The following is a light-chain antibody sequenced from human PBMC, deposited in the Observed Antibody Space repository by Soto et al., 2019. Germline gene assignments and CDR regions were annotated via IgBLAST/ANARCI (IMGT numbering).Light chain of an antibody. J-gene: IGKJ1*01. V-gene: IGKV4-1*01. CDR3: QQYYSTPAWT. Sequence: DIVMTQSPDSLAVSLAERATINCKSSQSVLYSSNNKNYLAWYQQKPGQPPKLLIYWASTRESGVPDRFSGSGSSTDFTLTISSLQAEDVAVYYCQQYYSTPAWTFGQGTKVEIK. CDR1: QSVLYSSNNKNY. CDR2: WAS.